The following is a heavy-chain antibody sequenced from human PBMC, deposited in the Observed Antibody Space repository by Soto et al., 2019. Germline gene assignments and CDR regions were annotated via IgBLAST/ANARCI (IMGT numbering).Heavy chain of an antibody. CDR1: GFTFSSYG. Sequence: GGSLRLSWAASGFTFSSYGMHWVRQAPGKGLEWVAVISYDGSNKYYADSVTGRFTISRDNSKNTLYLQMNSLRAEDTAVYYCAKGLSPIVVVAPDPTWGQGTLVTVSA. J-gene: IGHJ5*02. CDR2: ISYDGSNK. CDR3: AKGLSPIVVVAPDPT. V-gene: IGHV3-30*18. D-gene: IGHD2-15*01.